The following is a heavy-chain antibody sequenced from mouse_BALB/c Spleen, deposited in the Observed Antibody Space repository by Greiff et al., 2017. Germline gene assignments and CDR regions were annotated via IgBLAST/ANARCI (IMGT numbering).Heavy chain of an antibody. CDR2: ISSGGST. J-gene: IGHJ4*01. CDR3: AREGDRYAHAMDY. CDR1: GFTFSSYA. D-gene: IGHD2-14*01. V-gene: IGHV5-6-5*01. Sequence: EVHLVESGGGLVKPGGSLKLSCAASGFTFSSYAMSWVRQTPEKRLEWVASISSGGSTYYPDSVKGRFTISRDNARNILYLQMSSLRSEDTAMYYCAREGDRYAHAMDYWGQGTSVTVSS.